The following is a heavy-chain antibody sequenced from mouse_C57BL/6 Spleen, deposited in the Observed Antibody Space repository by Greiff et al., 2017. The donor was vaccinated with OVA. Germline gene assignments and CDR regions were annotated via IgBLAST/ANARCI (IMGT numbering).Heavy chain of an antibody. V-gene: IGHV5-6*01. CDR2: ISSGGSYT. D-gene: IGHD2-3*01. CDR3: ARHRIYDGYYFDY. J-gene: IGHJ2*01. CDR1: GFTFSSYG. Sequence: EVKVVESGGDLVKPGGSLKLSCAASGFTFSSYGMSWVRQTPDKRLEWVATISSGGSYTYYPDSVKGRFTISRDNAKNTLYLQMSSLKSEDTAMYYCARHRIYDGYYFDYWGQGTTLTVSS.